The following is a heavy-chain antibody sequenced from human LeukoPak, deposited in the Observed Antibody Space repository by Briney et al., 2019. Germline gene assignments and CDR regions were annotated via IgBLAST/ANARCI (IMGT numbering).Heavy chain of an antibody. CDR2: FSAYNRYT. CDR1: GYTFTNYG. D-gene: IGHD4-23*01. CDR3: ARDKAVTTEVTQHFQH. Sequence: GASVKVSCKASGYTFTNYGFSWVRQAPGQGLEWMGWFSAYNRYTDYAQKFQFRVTMTTDTSTSTAYMELRSLRSDDTAVYYCARDKAVTTEVTQHFQHWGQGTLVTVSS. J-gene: IGHJ1*01. V-gene: IGHV1-18*01.